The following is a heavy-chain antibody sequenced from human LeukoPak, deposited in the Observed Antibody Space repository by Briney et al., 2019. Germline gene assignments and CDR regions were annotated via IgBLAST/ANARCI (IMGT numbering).Heavy chain of an antibody. CDR2: INTNTGVT. J-gene: IGHJ4*02. CDR3: ARGYTSSCFDF. D-gene: IGHD2-2*01. Sequence: ASVNVSCKASGYTFTGYYIHWVRRAPGQGLEWMGWINTNTGVTNYAQNFSGRVTMTRDTSISTAYMELSRLSSNDTDAYYCARGYTSSCFDFWRQGPLVTVSS. CDR1: GYTFTGYY. V-gene: IGHV1-2*02.